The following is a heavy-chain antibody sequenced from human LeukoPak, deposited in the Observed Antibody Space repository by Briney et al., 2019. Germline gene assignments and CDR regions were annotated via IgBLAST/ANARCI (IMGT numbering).Heavy chain of an antibody. CDR2: VDPEDGET. CDR1: GYTLTELS. J-gene: IGHJ4*02. V-gene: IGHV1-24*01. CDR3: TTTIAAAVWDY. D-gene: IGHD6-13*01. Sequence: ASVTVSCKVSGYTLTELSMHWVRQAPGKGLEWMGGVDPEDGETIYAQKFQGRVTMTEDTSTDTAYMELSSLRSEDTAVYYCTTTIAAAVWDYWGQGTLVTVSS.